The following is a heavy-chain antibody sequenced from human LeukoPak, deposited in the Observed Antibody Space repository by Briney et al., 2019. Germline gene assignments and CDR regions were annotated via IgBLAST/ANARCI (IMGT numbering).Heavy chain of an antibody. CDR1: GFIFSTCG. V-gene: IGHV3-23*01. Sequence: PGGSLRISCAASGFIFSTCGMAWVRQSPRPGREWVSTVSGSGDNTHSAESVKDRCTISRDNSKNTRYLQMNSLISEDTALYYCARDAGSGWPLDYWGLGTLVTVSS. CDR3: ARDAGSGWPLDY. D-gene: IGHD6-19*01. J-gene: IGHJ4*02. CDR2: VSGSGDNT.